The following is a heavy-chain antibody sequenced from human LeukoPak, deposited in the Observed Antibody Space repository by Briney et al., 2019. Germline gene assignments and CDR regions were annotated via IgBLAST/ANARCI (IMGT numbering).Heavy chain of an antibody. CDR3: ARDANGSDLHYYHMDV. D-gene: IGHD6-25*01. CDR2: IYHTGNT. J-gene: IGHJ6*03. Sequence: GSLRLSCAASGFTFSSYAMSWVRQSPGKGLEWIGEIYHTGNTNYNPSLNSRVSISLDTSKNQFSLRLTSVTAADTAVYFCARDANGSDLHYYHMDVWGKGTTVTVSS. V-gene: IGHV4-4*01. CDR1: GFTFSSYAM.